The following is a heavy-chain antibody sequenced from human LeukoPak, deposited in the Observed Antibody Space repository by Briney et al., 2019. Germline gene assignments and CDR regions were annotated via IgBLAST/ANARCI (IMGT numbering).Heavy chain of an antibody. J-gene: IGHJ4*02. CDR2: INPDGSGK. CDR1: GFTLSTYW. V-gene: IGHV3-7*01. CDR3: ASWGAGGNS. Sequence: GGSLRLSCEASGFTLSTYWMNWVRQVPGKGLDWVANINPDGSGKRYVDSVKGRFTIARDNADNSLSLQMNSLRAKDTAVYYCASWGAGGNSWGQGTLVTVSS. D-gene: IGHD3-16*01.